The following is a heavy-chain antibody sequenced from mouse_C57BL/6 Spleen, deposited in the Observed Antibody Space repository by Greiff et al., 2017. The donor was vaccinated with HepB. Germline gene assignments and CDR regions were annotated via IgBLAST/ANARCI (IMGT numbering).Heavy chain of an antibody. CDR3: ARSGLLLGY. J-gene: IGHJ2*01. CDR1: GYAFSSSW. CDR2: IYPGDGDT. D-gene: IGHD1-1*01. Sequence: QVQLQQSGPELVKPGASVKISCKASGYAFSSSWMNWVKQRPGKGLEWIGRIYPGDGDTNYNGKFKGKATMTADKSSSTAYMQLSSLTSEDSAVYFCARSGLLLGYWGQGTTLTVSS. V-gene: IGHV1-82*01.